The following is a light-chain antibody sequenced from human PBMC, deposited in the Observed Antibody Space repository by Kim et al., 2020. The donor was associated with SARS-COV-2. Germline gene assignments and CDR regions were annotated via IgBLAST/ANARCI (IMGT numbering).Light chain of an antibody. J-gene: IGLJ2*01. V-gene: IGLV3-19*01. Sequence: VALGQTVTITCQGDSLRSYFATSYQQRPGQAPIVVNYGRNNRPSGIPDRFSGSSSGNAASLTITVTQAGDEADYYCNSRDSNDNVVFGGGTKLTVL. CDR2: GRN. CDR3: NSRDSNDNVV. CDR1: SLRSYF.